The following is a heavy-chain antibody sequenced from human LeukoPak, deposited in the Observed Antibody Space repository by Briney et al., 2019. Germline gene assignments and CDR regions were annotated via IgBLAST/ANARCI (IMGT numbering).Heavy chain of an antibody. Sequence: SETLSLTCTVSGGSISVYYWSWIRQPPGKGLEWIGYIYYSGSTNYNPSLKSRVTISVDTSKNQFSLKLSSVTAADTAVYYCARHSKYYYDSSGSYVGYFQHWGQGTLVTVSA. V-gene: IGHV4-59*08. D-gene: IGHD3-22*01. J-gene: IGHJ1*01. CDR1: GGSISVYY. CDR2: IYYSGST. CDR3: ARHSKYYYDSSGSYVGYFQH.